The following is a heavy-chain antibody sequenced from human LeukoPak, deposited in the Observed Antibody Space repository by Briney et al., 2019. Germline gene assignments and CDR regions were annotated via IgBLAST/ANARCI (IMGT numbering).Heavy chain of an antibody. J-gene: IGHJ6*02. D-gene: IGHD4-17*01. CDR1: GFTFSSYA. CDR2: ISYDGSNK. V-gene: IGHV3-30-3*01. CDR3: ARDPQPRPFYGEGEDYGMDV. Sequence: GGSLRLSCAASGFTFSSYAMHWVRQAPGKGLEWVAVISYDGSNKYYADSAKGRFTISRDNSKNTLYLQMNSLRAEDTAVYYCARDPQPRPFYGEGEDYGMDVWGQGTTVTVSS.